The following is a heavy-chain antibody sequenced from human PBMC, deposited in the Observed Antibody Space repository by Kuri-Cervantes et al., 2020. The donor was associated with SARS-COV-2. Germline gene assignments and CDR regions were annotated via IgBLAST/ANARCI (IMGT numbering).Heavy chain of an antibody. J-gene: IGHJ4*02. CDR1: GFTFSSYE. CDR2: ISSTGDTI. CDR3: TRWRVGAKT. Sequence: GGSLRLSCAASGFTFSSYEMNWVRQTPGKGLEWVSYISSTGDTIYYADSVKGRFTISRDNAQNSLYLQMNSLRAEDTAVYYCTRWRVGAKTWGQGTLVTVSS. D-gene: IGHD1-26*01. V-gene: IGHV3-48*03.